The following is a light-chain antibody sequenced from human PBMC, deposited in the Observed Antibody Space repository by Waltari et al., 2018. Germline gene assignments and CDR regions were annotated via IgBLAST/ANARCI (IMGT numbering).Light chain of an antibody. Sequence: DIVMTQSPLSLPVTPGEPASISCRSSQGLVNYNGHTYLDWYLQKPGQSPQLLMYLVSNRASGVPDRFSGSGSGTDFTLKISRVEAEDVGIYYCMQALQTPSTFGQGTKLEIK. CDR1: QGLVNYNGHTY. CDR3: MQALQTPST. J-gene: IGKJ2*01. V-gene: IGKV2-28*01. CDR2: LVS.